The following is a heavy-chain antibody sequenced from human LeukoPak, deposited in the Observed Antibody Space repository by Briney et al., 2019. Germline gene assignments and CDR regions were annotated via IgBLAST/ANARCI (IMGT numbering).Heavy chain of an antibody. CDR1: GFIISSYT. CDR2: ISSGSSTI. Sequence: GGSLRLSCAASGFIISSYTMNWVRQAPGKGLEWVSYISSGSSTIYYADSVRGRFTISRDNAKNSLYLQMNSLRDEDTAVYYCARRMVATRHYYFDSWGQGTLVTVSS. CDR3: ARRMVATRHYYFDS. V-gene: IGHV3-48*02. D-gene: IGHD5-12*01. J-gene: IGHJ4*02.